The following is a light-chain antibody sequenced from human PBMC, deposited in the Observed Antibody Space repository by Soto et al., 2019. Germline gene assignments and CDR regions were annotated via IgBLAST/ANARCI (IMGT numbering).Light chain of an antibody. J-gene: IGKJ4*01. Sequence: EIVMTQSPATVSVSPGERVTLSCRASQSVNSKLAWYQQKPGQAPRLLIFGASTRATGIPARFSGSGSGTEFTLTISSLQSEDFAVYYCQQYDNWPPLTFGGGTKVDMK. V-gene: IGKV3D-15*01. CDR1: QSVNSK. CDR3: QQYDNWPPLT. CDR2: GAS.